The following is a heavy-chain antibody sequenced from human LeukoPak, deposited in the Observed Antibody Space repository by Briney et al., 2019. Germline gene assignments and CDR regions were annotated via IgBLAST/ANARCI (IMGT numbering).Heavy chain of an antibody. CDR1: GFTFGHYW. Sequence: GGSLRLSCATSGFTFGHYWLSWVRQAPGKGLEWVANINLDGTKKYYVDSVKGRFTISRDNAQNSLYLQMNSLRAEDTAIYYCARDGYWGQGTLVTVSS. CDR3: ARDGY. CDR2: INLDGTKK. J-gene: IGHJ4*02. V-gene: IGHV3-7*01.